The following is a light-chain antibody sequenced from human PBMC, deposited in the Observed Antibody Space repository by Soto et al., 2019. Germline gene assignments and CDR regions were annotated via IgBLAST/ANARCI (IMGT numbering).Light chain of an antibody. CDR1: SSDVGSYNF. CDR3: CSFVGTGTYV. CDR2: EAS. V-gene: IGLV2-23*01. Sequence: LTQPASVSASPGQSITIPCTGTSSDVGSYNFVSWYQQHPGKAPKLIIYEASKRPSGVSNRFSGSKSGNTASLTISGLQAEDEADYYYCSFVGTGTYVFATGTKVTVL. J-gene: IGLJ1*01.